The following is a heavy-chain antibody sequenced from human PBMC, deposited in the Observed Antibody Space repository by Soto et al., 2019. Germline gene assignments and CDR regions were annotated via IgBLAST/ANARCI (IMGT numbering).Heavy chain of an antibody. CDR2: ISAYNGNT. V-gene: IGHV1-18*01. CDR1: GYTFTSYG. D-gene: IGHD1-26*01. J-gene: IGHJ6*02. CDR3: ARRMGATVYYGMDV. Sequence: ASVKVSCKASGYTFTSYGISWVRQAPGQGLEWMGWISAYNGNTNYAQKLQGRVTMTTDTSTSTAYMELRSLRSDDTAVYYCARRMGATVYYGMDVWGQGAMVTVSS.